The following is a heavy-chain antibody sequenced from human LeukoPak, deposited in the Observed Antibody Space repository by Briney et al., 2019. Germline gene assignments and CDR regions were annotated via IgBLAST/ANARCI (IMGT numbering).Heavy chain of an antibody. D-gene: IGHD6-19*01. V-gene: IGHV4-59*01. CDR1: GGSISSYY. CDR2: INYSGST. J-gene: IGHJ4*02. CDR3: ARATDSNGWLFDY. Sequence: SETLSLTCTVSGGSISSYYWSWIRQPPGKGLEWIGYINYSGSTNYNPSLKSRVTISVDTSRNQLSLKLTSVTAADTAVYYCARATDSNGWLFDYRGQGTLVTVSS.